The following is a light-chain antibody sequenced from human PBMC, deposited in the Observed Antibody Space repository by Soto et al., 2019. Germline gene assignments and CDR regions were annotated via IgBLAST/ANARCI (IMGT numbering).Light chain of an antibody. CDR3: SSYSDSDTKV. V-gene: IGLV2-14*03. Sequence: QSVLTQPASVSGSPGQSITISCGGTSSDVGAYIYVSWYQQYPGRAPKLIIYELNNRPSGVSGRFSGSKSDTTAYLTISGLQAEDEADYYCSSYSDSDTKVFGTGTRSPS. CDR2: ELN. J-gene: IGLJ1*01. CDR1: SSDVGAYIY.